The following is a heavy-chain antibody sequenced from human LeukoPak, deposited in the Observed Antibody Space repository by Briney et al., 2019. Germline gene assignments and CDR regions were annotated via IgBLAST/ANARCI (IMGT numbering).Heavy chain of an antibody. CDR3: NGGYGECVGYYYMDV. D-gene: IGHD4-17*01. CDR1: GFTFGEYG. CDR2: IRSKAYGGTT. V-gene: IGHV3-49*03. Sequence: GGSLRLSCAASGFTFGEYGMRWFRQAPGKGLEWVGFIRSKAYGGTTEYAASVKVRFISSGDDPKSHAYLQMNSLKTEDTAVYYCNGGYGECVGYYYMDVWGKGTTVTDSS. J-gene: IGHJ6*03.